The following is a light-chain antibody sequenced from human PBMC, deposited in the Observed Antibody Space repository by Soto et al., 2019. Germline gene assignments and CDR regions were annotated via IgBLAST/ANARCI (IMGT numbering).Light chain of an antibody. J-gene: IGKJ1*01. Sequence: EIVVTQSPATLSVSPVERATLSCWASQSVINNLAWYQQIRGQAPRLLIYGASTRATGIPARFSGSGSGTEFTLTITSLQSEDFAVYYCQQYNKWPRTFVQGTKVEIK. CDR1: QSVINN. CDR3: QQYNKWPRT. V-gene: IGKV3-15*01. CDR2: GAS.